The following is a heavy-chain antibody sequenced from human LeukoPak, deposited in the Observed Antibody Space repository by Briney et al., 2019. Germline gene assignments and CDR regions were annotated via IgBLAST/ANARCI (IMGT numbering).Heavy chain of an antibody. CDR3: ACGHSYGPGAFQMDY. V-gene: IGHV3-49*03. D-gene: IGHD5-18*01. J-gene: IGHJ4*02. CDR2: IRSKAYGGTT. CDR1: GFTFGDYA. Sequence: PGGSLRLSCTASGFTFGDYAMSWFRQAPGKGLEWVGFIRSKAYGGTTEYAASVKGRFTISRDDSKSIAYLQMNSLKTEDTAVYYCACGHSYGPGAFQMDYWGQGTLVTVSS.